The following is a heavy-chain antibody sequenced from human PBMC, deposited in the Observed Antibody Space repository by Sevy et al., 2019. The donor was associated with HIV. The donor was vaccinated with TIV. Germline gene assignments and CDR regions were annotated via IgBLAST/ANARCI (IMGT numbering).Heavy chain of an antibody. CDR1: GFTFNKYL. J-gene: IGHJ6*02. CDR3: AREGVDFWSGPVDFYYGMDV. CDR2: IKHDGSST. V-gene: IGHV3-74*01. Sequence: GGCLRLSCAASGFTFNKYLMLWVRQVPGKGLVWVSQIKHDGSSTTYADSVKGRFTISRDNAKNTVSLALNSLRVEDTGVYFRAREGVDFWSGPVDFYYGMDVWGQGATVTVSS. D-gene: IGHD3-3*01.